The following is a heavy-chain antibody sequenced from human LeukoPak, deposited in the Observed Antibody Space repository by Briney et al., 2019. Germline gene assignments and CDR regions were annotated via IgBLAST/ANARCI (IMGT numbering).Heavy chain of an antibody. D-gene: IGHD3-3*01. J-gene: IGHJ4*02. Sequence: PSETLSLTCTVSGGSISIYYCSWIRQPPGKGLEWIGYIYYSGSTNYNPSLKSRVTISVDTSKNQFSLKLSSVTAADTAVYYCARVSGYYDFWSGFDYWGQGTLVTVSS. CDR1: GGSISIYY. CDR3: ARVSGYYDFWSGFDY. CDR2: IYYSGST. V-gene: IGHV4-59*01.